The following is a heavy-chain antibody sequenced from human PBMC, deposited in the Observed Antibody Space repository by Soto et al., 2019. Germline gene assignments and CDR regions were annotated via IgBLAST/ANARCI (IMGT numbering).Heavy chain of an antibody. CDR3: ARGGSSEL. Sequence: QVKLQESGPGLVKPSGTLSLTCAVSGGSIVSDKWWSWVRQSLGKGLEWLGEINHRGSTIYNPSLKSRVTISVDTSRNQFYLKVKSVTAADTAVYYCARGGSSELWGQGTLVTVSS. D-gene: IGHD6-6*01. CDR2: INHRGST. J-gene: IGHJ4*02. CDR1: GGSIVSDKW. V-gene: IGHV4-4*02.